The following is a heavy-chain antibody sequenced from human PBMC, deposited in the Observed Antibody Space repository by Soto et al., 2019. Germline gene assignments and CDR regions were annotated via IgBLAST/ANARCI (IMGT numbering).Heavy chain of an antibody. Sequence: GGSPRLSCAASGLSFSIYAMTWVRQAPGKGLEWVSAISGSGGSTYYADSVEGRFSISRDNSKNTLFLQMNSLRAEDTAVYYSAKERGSYMDVKGRGTTVTVSS. J-gene: IGHJ6*03. CDR3: AKERGSYMDV. CDR1: GLSFSIYA. CDR2: ISGSGGST. D-gene: IGHD6-6*01. V-gene: IGHV3-23*01.